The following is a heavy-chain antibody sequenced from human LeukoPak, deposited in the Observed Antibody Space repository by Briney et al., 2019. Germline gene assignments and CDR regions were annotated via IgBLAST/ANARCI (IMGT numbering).Heavy chain of an antibody. V-gene: IGHV3-30-3*01. Sequence: GGCLRLSCAAAGFTFSSYAMHWVRQAPGKGLEWVAVISYDGSNKYYADSVKGRFTISRDNSKNTLYLQMNSLRAEDTAVYYCAREAYYYDSSGYYYFDYWGQGTLVTVSS. D-gene: IGHD3-22*01. CDR1: GFTFSSYA. CDR2: ISYDGSNK. CDR3: AREAYYYDSSGYYYFDY. J-gene: IGHJ4*02.